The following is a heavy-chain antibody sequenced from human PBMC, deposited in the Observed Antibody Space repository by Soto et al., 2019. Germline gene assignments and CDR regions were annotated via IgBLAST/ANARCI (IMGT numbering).Heavy chain of an antibody. J-gene: IGHJ4*02. CDR1: GGSISNYY. V-gene: IGHV4-59*01. CDR2: IYYSGST. Sequence: PSETLSLTCTVSGGSISNYYWNWIRQPPGKGLEWIGYIYYSGSTNYNPSLKSRVSISVDTSKNQLSLKLSSVTAADTAVYYCARRSTTRPFVQWGQGTLVPVSS. D-gene: IGHD4-17*01. CDR3: ARRSTTRPFVQ.